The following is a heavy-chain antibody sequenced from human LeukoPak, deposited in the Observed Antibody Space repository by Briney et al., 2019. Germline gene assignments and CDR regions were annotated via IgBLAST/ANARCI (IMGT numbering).Heavy chain of an antibody. D-gene: IGHD6-13*01. V-gene: IGHV1-2*02. CDR3: ARDGPPSVIAALRA. J-gene: IGHJ5*02. CDR2: INPNSGGT. Sequence: ASVKVSCKASGYTFTGYYMHWVRQAPGQGLEWMGWINPNSGGTNYAQKFQGRVTMTRDTSISTAYMELSRLRFDDTAVYYCARDGPPSVIAALRAWGQGTLVTVSS. CDR1: GYTFTGYY.